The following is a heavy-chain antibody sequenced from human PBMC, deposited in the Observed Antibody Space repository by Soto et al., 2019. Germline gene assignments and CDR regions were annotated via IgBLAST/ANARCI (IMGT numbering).Heavy chain of an antibody. CDR1: GFTFSSYA. V-gene: IGHV3-23*01. Sequence: EVQLLESGGGLVQPGGSLRLSCAASGFTFSSYAMSWVRQAPGKGLEWVSAISGSGGSTYYADSMKGRFTISRDNSKNTLYLQMNSLRAEDTAVYYCAKGLWFGELLAGNWFDPWGQGTLVTVSS. D-gene: IGHD3-10*01. CDR2: ISGSGGST. J-gene: IGHJ5*02. CDR3: AKGLWFGELLAGNWFDP.